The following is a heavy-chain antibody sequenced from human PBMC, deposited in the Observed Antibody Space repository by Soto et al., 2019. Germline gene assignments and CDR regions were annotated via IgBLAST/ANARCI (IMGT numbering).Heavy chain of an antibody. D-gene: IGHD2-2*01. CDR3: ARVPDR. V-gene: IGHV4-34*01. J-gene: IGHJ5*02. Sequence: ETLSLTCAVYGGSCSGYYWSWIRQPPGKGLEWIGEINHSGSTNYNPSLKSRVTISVDRSKNQFSLKLSSVTAADTAVYYCARVPDRWGQGTLVTVSS. CDR1: GGSCSGYY. CDR2: INHSGST.